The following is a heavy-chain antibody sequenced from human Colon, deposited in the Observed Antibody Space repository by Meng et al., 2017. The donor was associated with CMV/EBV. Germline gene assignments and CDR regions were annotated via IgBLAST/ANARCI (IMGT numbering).Heavy chain of an antibody. V-gene: IGHV1-18*01. CDR1: VATFSSHV. CDR3: ARGRPNWSGVLDY. J-gene: IGHJ4*02. Sequence: QVQLVLSGAEVEEPGASLLIFCSSAVATFSSHVINWLRRAPGQGRDEWVGISGSTCYTNHAQKCQGRFTMITDTSTSTAYLALTCLTSNDTAVYYCARGRPNWSGVLDYWGQGTLVTVSS. CDR2: ISGSTCYT. D-gene: IGHD1-1*01.